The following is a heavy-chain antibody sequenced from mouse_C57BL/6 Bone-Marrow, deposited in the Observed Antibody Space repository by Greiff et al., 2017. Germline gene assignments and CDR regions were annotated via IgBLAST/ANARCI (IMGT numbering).Heavy chain of an antibody. J-gene: IGHJ4*01. CDR1: GYTFTDYE. Sequence: LVESGAELVRPGASVTLSCKASGYTFTDYEMHWVKQTPVHGLEWIGAIDPETGGTAYNQKFKGKAILTADKSSSTAYMELRSLTSEDSAVYYCTPPLLVHAMDYWGQGTSVTVSS. CDR2: IDPETGGT. D-gene: IGHD1-1*01. CDR3: TPPLLVHAMDY. V-gene: IGHV1-15*01.